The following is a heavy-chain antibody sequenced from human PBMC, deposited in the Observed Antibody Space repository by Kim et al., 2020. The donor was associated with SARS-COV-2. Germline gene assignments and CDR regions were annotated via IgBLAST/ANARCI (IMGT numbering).Heavy chain of an antibody. D-gene: IGHD3-3*01. J-gene: IGHJ6*03. V-gene: IGHV4-59*08. Sequence: SETLSLTCTVSGGSISSYYWSWIRQPPGKGLEWIGYIYYSGSTNYNPSLKSRVTISVDTSKNQFSLKLSSVTAADTAVYYCASGPGLDFWSGYYTPHYYYMDVWGKGTTVTVSS. CDR2: IYYSGST. CDR1: GGSISSYY. CDR3: ASGPGLDFWSGYYTPHYYYMDV.